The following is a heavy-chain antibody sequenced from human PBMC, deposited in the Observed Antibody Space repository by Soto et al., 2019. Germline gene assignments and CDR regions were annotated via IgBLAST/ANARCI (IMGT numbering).Heavy chain of an antibody. CDR3: ARDPSIAAAAGYYYYYGMDV. D-gene: IGHD6-13*01. CDR2: ISSSSSTI. J-gene: IGHJ6*02. V-gene: IGHV3-48*02. CDR1: GFTFSSYS. Sequence: PGGSLRLSCAASGFTFSSYSMNWVRQAPGKGLEWVSYISSSSSTIYYADSVKGRFTISRDNAKNSLYLQMNSLRDEDTAVYYCARDPSIAAAAGYYYYYGMDVWGQGTTVTVSS.